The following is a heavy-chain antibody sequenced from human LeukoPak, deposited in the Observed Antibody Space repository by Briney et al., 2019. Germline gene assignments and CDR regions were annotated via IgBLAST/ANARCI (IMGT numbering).Heavy chain of an antibody. D-gene: IGHD5-18*01. V-gene: IGHV3-23*01. CDR2: ISGSGGST. CDR1: GFTFSSYA. J-gene: IGHJ4*02. CDR3: AKDVDTAMVTFEYYFDY. Sequence: PGGSLRLSCAASGFTFSSYAMSWVRQAPGKGLEWVSAISGSGGSTYYADSVKGRFTISRDNSKNTLYLQMNSLRAEDTAVYYCAKDVDTAMVTFEYYFDYWGQGTLVTVSS.